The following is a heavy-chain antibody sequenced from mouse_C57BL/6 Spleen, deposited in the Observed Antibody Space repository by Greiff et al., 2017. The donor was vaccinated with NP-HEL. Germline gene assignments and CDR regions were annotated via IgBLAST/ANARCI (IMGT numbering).Heavy chain of an antibody. Sequence: EVQLVESGGDLVKPGGSLKLSCAASGFTFSSYGMSWVRQTPDKRLEWVATISSGGSYTYYLDSVKGRFTISRDNAKNTLYLQMSSLKSEDTAMYYCARRGGSSAWFAYWGQGTLVTVSA. V-gene: IGHV5-6*01. J-gene: IGHJ3*01. D-gene: IGHD1-1*01. CDR3: ARRGGSSAWFAY. CDR1: GFTFSSYG. CDR2: ISSGGSYT.